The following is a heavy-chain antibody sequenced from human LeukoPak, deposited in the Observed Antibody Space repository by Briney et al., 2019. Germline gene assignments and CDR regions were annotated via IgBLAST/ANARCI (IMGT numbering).Heavy chain of an antibody. D-gene: IGHD3-22*01. CDR3: AKDPRYYDSSGPILPYYFDY. V-gene: IGHV3-9*01. J-gene: IGHJ4*02. CDR2: ISWKSGNI. CDR1: GFTFYDYA. Sequence: GRSLRLSCAASGFTFYDYAMHWVRQAPGKGLEWVSGISWKSGNIGYADSVKGRFTISRDNAENSLYLQMNSLRAEDTALYYCAKDPRYYDSSGPILPYYFDYWGQGTLVTVSS.